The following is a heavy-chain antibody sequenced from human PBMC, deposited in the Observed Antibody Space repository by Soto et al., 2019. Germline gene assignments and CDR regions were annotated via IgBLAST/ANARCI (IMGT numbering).Heavy chain of an antibody. J-gene: IGHJ6*02. CDR1: GYTFTSYA. CDR3: ARWGVGPRFYYYGMDV. V-gene: IGHV1-8*02. CDR2: MNPNSGNT. D-gene: IGHD3-16*01. Sequence: ASVKVSCTASGYTFTSYAMHWVRQATGQGLEWMGWMNPNSGNTGYAQKFQGRVTMTRNTSISTAYMELSSLRSEDTAVYYCARWGVGPRFYYYGMDVWGQGTTVTVSS.